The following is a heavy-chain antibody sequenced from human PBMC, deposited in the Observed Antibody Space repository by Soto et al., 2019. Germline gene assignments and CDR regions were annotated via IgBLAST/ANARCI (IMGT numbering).Heavy chain of an antibody. D-gene: IGHD4-4*01. Sequence: SVKVSCKASGVSFSRGDMRWVRQAPGQVLVWLGGIIPIFGTPQYAEKFQDRVTITADESTSTAYMELSRLTSEDTAVYYCATNEGRDVYSFDYWGHGTLVTVPS. J-gene: IGHJ4*01. CDR1: GVSFSRGD. CDR2: IIPIFGTP. V-gene: IGHV1-69*01. CDR3: ATNEGRDVYSFDY.